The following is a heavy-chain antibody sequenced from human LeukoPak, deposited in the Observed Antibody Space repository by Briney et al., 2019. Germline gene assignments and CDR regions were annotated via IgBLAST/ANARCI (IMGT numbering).Heavy chain of an antibody. Sequence: GGSLRLSCAASGFTFSSYAMSWVRQAPGKGLEWVSAISGSGGSTYYADSVKGRFTISRDNSKDTLYLQMNSLRAEDTAVYYCAKSPFRGVIITYFDYWGQGTLVTVSS. J-gene: IGHJ4*02. CDR2: ISGSGGST. D-gene: IGHD3-10*01. V-gene: IGHV3-23*01. CDR1: GFTFSSYA. CDR3: AKSPFRGVIITYFDY.